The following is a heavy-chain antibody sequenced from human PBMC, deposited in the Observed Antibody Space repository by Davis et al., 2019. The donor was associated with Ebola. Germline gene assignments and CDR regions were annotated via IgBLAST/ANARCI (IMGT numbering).Heavy chain of an antibody. CDR3: TYSSSSRGDY. CDR2: IRSKANSYAT. CDR1: GFTFSDYY. D-gene: IGHD6-6*01. J-gene: IGHJ4*02. Sequence: PGGSLRLSCAAFGFTFSDYYMSWIRQASGKGLEWVGRIRSKANSYATAYAASVKGRFTISRDDSKNTAYLQMNSLKTEDTAVYYCTYSSSSRGDYWGQGTLVTVSS. V-gene: IGHV3-73*01.